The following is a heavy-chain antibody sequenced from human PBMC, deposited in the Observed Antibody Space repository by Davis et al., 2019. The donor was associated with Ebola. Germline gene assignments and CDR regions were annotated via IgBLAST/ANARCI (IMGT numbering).Heavy chain of an antibody. CDR1: GFPFSAYY. J-gene: IGHJ6*02. V-gene: IGHV3-23*01. CDR2: VSGIGGGT. CDR3: ARGPPSGVRGEDYYYGMDV. Sequence: GGSLRLSCAVSGFPFSAYYMDWVRLTPGKGLEWVSGVSGIGGGTYYADSVKGRFTISRAHSKTTLYLQMNSLRAEDTAVYYCARGPPSGVRGEDYYYGMDVWGQGTTVTVSS. D-gene: IGHD3-10*01.